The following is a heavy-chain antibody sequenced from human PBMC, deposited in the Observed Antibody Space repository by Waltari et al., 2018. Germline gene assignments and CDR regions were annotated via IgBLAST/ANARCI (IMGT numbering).Heavy chain of an antibody. CDR3: FDY. V-gene: IGHV3-53*01. CDR2: IYSGGTT. CDR1: GFNVSSNY. D-gene: IGHD1-26*01. Sequence: EVQLVESGGVLIQPGGSLRLSCAASGFNVSSNYMSWVRQAPGKGLEWVSFIYSGGTTYYADSVKGRFTISRDNSKSTAVYYCARALSGSYHGTYYFDYWGQGTLVTVSP. J-gene: IGHJ4*02.